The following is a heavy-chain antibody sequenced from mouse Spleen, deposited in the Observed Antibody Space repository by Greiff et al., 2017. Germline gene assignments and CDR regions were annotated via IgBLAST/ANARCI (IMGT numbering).Heavy chain of an antibody. CDR3: ARPAITTVVRAYYFDY. Sequence: EVMLVESGGGLVKPGGSLKLSCAASGFTFSSYAMSWVRQTPEKRLEWVATISSGGSYTYYPDSVKGRFTISRDNAKNTLYLQMSSLRSEDTAMYYCARPAITTVVRAYYFDYWGQGTTLTVSS. J-gene: IGHJ2*01. CDR2: ISSGGSYT. CDR1: GFTFSSYA. D-gene: IGHD1-1*01. V-gene: IGHV5-9-1*01.